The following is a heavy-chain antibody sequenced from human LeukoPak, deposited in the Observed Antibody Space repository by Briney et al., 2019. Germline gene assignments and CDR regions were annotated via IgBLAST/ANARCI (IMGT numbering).Heavy chain of an antibody. V-gene: IGHV1-2*02. J-gene: IGHJ6*02. CDR1: GYTFTGYY. CDR3: AIEKKSYYGMDV. Sequence: GASVKVSCRTSGYTFTGYYMHWVRQAPGQGLEWMGWINPNSGGTISAQKFQGRVTMTRDTSISTAYMELSSLRSDDTAVYYCAIEKKSYYGMDVWGQGTTVTVSS. CDR2: INPNSGGT.